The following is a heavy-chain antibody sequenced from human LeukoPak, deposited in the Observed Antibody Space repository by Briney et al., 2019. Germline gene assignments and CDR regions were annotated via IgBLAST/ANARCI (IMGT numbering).Heavy chain of an antibody. CDR3: ARDKTLFGELLPNRGAFDI. CDR2: INPNSGGT. CDR1: GYTFTGYY. Sequence: ASVKVSCKASGYTFTGYYMHWVRQAPGQGLEWMGWINPNSGGTNYAQKFQGRVIMTRDTSISTAYMELSRLRSEDTAVYYCARDKTLFGELLPNRGAFDIWGQGTMVTVSS. V-gene: IGHV1-2*02. D-gene: IGHD3-10*01. J-gene: IGHJ3*02.